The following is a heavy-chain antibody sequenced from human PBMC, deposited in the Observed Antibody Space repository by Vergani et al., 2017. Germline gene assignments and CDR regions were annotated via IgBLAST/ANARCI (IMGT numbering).Heavy chain of an antibody. CDR2: VDPEDGET. J-gene: IGHJ6*02. Sequence: EVQLVQSGAEVKKPGATMKISCKVSGYTFTDHYMHWVKQAPGKGLEWMGLVDPEDGETIYAEKFKGRVTIAADTSTDTAHLELSSLRSEDTAVYYCARHFYCSSTSCYLYYYYGMDVWGQGTTVTVSS. CDR1: GYTFTDHY. D-gene: IGHD2-2*01. CDR3: ARHFYCSSTSCYLYYYYGMDV. V-gene: IGHV1-69-2*01.